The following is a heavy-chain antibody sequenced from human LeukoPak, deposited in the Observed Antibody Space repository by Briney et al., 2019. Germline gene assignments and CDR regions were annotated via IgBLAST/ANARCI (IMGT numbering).Heavy chain of an antibody. CDR2: IKSKTDGGTT. J-gene: IGHJ6*03. Sequence: GGSLRLSCAASGFTFSSYAMHWVRQAPGKGLEWVGRIKSKTDGGTTDYAAPVKGRFTISRDDSKNTLYLQMNSLKTEDTAVYYCTTDPLDIVAKGLTYYYYMDVWGKGTTVTVSS. CDR3: TTDPLDIVAKGLTYYYYMDV. V-gene: IGHV3-15*01. CDR1: GFTFSSYA. D-gene: IGHD5-12*01.